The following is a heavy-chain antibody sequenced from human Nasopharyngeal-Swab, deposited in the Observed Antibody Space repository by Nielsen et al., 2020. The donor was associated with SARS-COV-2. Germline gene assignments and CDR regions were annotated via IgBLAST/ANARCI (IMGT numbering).Heavy chain of an antibody. Sequence: GGSLRLSCAASGFTFSSYSMNWVRQAPGKGLEWVSSISSSSSYIYYADSVKGRFTISRDNAKNSLYLQMNSLRAEDTAVYYCARERKNYYDSSGYYLEFYYYYYMDVWGKGTTVTVSS. CDR3: ARERKNYYDSSGYYLEFYYYYYMDV. V-gene: IGHV3-21*01. CDR1: GFTFSSYS. D-gene: IGHD3-22*01. CDR2: ISSSSSYI. J-gene: IGHJ6*03.